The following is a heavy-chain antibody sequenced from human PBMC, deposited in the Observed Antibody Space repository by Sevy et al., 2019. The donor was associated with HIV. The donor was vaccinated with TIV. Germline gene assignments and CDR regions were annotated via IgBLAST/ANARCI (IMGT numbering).Heavy chain of an antibody. D-gene: IGHD2-2*03. CDR2: IWNDGRNR. J-gene: IGHJ4*02. CDR1: GFHFSGYA. Sequence: GGSLRLSCAASGFHFSGYAMHWVRQAPGKGLEWVAVIWNDGRNRYYADSVKGRFTISRDNSKKILCLQMNSLGSEDTGVYYCASDMDVGVPSFDYWGQGTLVTVSS. CDR3: ASDMDVGVPSFDY. V-gene: IGHV3-33*08.